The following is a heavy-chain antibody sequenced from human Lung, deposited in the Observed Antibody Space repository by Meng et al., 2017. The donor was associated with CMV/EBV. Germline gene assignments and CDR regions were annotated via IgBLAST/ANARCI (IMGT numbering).Heavy chain of an antibody. CDR3: ARLNNRITVFGVPITEGDCQH. D-gene: IGHD3-3*01. Sequence: SEILSPTCPVSGGSFGGFHWSWIRQPPGKGLEWIGEDNQSGGASYSPSLKNLVTISVDTSKSQLSLRMMSVTAADTAVYYCARLNNRITVFGVPITEGDCQHWGHGTMVTVSS. CDR1: GGSFGGFH. J-gene: IGHJ1*01. CDR2: DNQSGGA. V-gene: IGHV4-34*01.